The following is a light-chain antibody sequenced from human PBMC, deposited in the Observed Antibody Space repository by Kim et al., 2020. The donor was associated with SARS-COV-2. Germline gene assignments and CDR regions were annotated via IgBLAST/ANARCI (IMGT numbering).Light chain of an antibody. CDR1: QSIGGW. Sequence: ASVGDRVPTTCRASQSIGGWLAWYQQKPGKAPKLLIHDVSSVESGVPSRFSGSGSETEFTLTISSLQPDDFATYYCQHHSTYPITFGQGTRLEIK. V-gene: IGKV1-5*01. CDR2: DVS. CDR3: QHHSTYPIT. J-gene: IGKJ5*01.